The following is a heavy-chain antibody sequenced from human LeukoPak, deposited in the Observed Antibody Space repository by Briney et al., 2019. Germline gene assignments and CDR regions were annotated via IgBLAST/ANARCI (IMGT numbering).Heavy chain of an antibody. CDR3: ARVGYSSSWSPSDY. D-gene: IGHD6-13*01. Sequence: GGSLRLYCAASGFTVSSNYMSWVRQAPGKGLEWVSGISWNSGSIGYADSVKGRFTISRDNSKNTLYLQMNSLRAEDTAVYYCARVGYSSSWSPSDYWGQGALVTVSS. V-gene: IGHV3-66*01. CDR1: GFTVSSNY. J-gene: IGHJ4*02. CDR2: ISWNSGSI.